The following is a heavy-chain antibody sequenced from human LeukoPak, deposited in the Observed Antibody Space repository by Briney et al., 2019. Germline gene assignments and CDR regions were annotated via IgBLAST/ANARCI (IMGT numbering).Heavy chain of an antibody. CDR1: GGTFSSYA. Sequence: SVKVSCKASGGTFSSYAISWVRQAPGQGLEWMGGIIPIFGTANYAQKFQGRVTITADESASTAYMELSSLRSEDTAVYYCARARLYSSGWYYFDYWGQGTLVTVSS. CDR2: IIPIFGTA. V-gene: IGHV1-69*01. D-gene: IGHD6-19*01. J-gene: IGHJ4*02. CDR3: ARARLYSSGWYYFDY.